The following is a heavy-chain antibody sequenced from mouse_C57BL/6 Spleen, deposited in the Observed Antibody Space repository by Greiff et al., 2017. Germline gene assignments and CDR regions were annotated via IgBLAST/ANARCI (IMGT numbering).Heavy chain of an antibody. CDR1: GYSITSGYY. J-gene: IGHJ1*03. Sequence: EVKLVESGPGLVKPSQSLSLTCSVTGYSITSGYYWNWIRQFPGNKLEWMGYISYDGSNNYNPSLKNRISITRDTSKNQFFLKLNSVTTEDTATYYCARGPYYYGSSWYVDVWGTGTTVTVSS. D-gene: IGHD1-1*01. CDR3: ARGPYYYGSSWYVDV. V-gene: IGHV3-6*01. CDR2: ISYDGSN.